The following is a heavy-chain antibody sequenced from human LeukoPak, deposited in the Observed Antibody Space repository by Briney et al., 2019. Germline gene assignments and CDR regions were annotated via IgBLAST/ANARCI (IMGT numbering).Heavy chain of an antibody. V-gene: IGHV4-30-2*01. CDR1: GGSISSGGYS. D-gene: IGHD2-2*01. CDR3: ARQFTGYCSSTSCPYNWFDP. Sequence: SETLSLTCAVSGGSISSGGYSWSWIRQPPGKGLEWIGYIYHSGSTYYNPSLKSRVTISVDRSKNQFSLKVSSVTAADTAVYYCARQFTGYCSSTSCPYNWFDPWGQGTLVTVSS. J-gene: IGHJ5*02. CDR2: IYHSGST.